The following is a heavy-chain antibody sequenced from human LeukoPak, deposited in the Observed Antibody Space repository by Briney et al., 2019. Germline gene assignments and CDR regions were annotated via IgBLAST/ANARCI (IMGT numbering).Heavy chain of an antibody. CDR2: FDPEDGET. CDR1: GYTLTELS. D-gene: IGHD3/OR15-3a*01. CDR3: ATAVADWLSLSHYYFDY. J-gene: IGHJ4*02. V-gene: IGHV1-24*01. Sequence: ASVKVSCKVSGYTLTELSMHWVRQAPGKGLEGMGGFDPEDGETIYAQKFQGRVTMTEDTSTDTAYMELSSLRSEDTAVYYCATAVADWLSLSHYYFDYWGQGTLVTVSS.